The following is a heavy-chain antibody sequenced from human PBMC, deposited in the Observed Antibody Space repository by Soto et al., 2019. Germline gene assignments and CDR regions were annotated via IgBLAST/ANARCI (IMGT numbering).Heavy chain of an antibody. J-gene: IGHJ6*04. V-gene: IGHV3-23*01. Sequence: EVQLLESGGAVVQPGGSLRLSCAASGFTFSSFVMNWVRQAPGKGLEWVSGMRGGGGSIYHADSVKGRFTISRDNSKNTLFLDMKSLRADDTAVYHCARERLGYGAGGGGMAVGGKGPTVNVSS. CDR2: MRGGGGSI. D-gene: IGHD3-10*01. CDR3: ARERLGYGAGGGGMAV. CDR1: GFTFSSFV.